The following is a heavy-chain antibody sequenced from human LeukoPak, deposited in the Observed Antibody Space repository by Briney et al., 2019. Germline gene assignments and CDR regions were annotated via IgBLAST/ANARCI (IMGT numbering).Heavy chain of an antibody. CDR3: ARTIAAAGTDYYYYYYMDV. V-gene: IGHV1-18*01. D-gene: IGHD6-13*01. Sequence: ASVKVSCKASGYTFTSYGISWVRQAPGQGLEWMGWISAYNGNTNYAQKLQGRVTMTTDTSMSTAYMELRSLRSDDTAVYYCARTIAAAGTDYYYYYYMDVWGKGTTVTVSS. CDR2: ISAYNGNT. CDR1: GYTFTSYG. J-gene: IGHJ6*03.